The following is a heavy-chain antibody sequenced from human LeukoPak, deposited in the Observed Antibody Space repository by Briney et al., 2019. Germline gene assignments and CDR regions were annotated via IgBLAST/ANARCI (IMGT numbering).Heavy chain of an antibody. CDR3: ARSVRGYYPDY. Sequence: SETLSLTCTVSGGSISRYSWSWIRQPPGKGLEWIGYVYYSGSTNYNPSLKSRVTISVDTSKNQFSLKLSSVTAADTAVYSCARSVRGYYPDYWGQGTLVTVSS. CDR1: GGSISRYS. V-gene: IGHV4-59*12. J-gene: IGHJ4*02. CDR2: VYYSGST.